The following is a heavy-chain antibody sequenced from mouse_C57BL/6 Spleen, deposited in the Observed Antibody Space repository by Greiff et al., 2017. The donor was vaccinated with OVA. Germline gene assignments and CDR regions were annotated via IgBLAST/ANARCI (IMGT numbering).Heavy chain of an antibody. CDR2: ISGGGGNT. CDR1: GFTFSSYT. CDR3: ARQGGYYVYWYFDV. Sequence: EVMLVESGGGLVKPGGSLKLSCAASGFTFSSYTMSWVRQTPEKRLEWVATISGGGGNTYYPDSVKGRFTISRDNAKNTLYLQMSSLRSEDTALYYCARQGGYYVYWYFDVWGTGTTVTVSS. V-gene: IGHV5-9*01. J-gene: IGHJ1*03. D-gene: IGHD2-3*01.